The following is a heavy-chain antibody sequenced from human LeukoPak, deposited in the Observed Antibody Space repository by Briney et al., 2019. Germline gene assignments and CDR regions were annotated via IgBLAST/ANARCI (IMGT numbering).Heavy chain of an antibody. D-gene: IGHD4-11*01. J-gene: IGHJ6*02. Sequence: KASQTLSLTCTVSGGSISSGGYYWRWIRQHLGKGLEWIVYIYYSGSTYYNPSLKSRVTISVDTSKNQFSLKLSSVTAADTAVYYCARLSTVTRSPPHYYYGMDVWGQGTTVTVSS. CDR2: IYYSGST. V-gene: IGHV4-31*03. CDR3: ARLSTVTRSPPHYYYGMDV. CDR1: GGSISSGGYY.